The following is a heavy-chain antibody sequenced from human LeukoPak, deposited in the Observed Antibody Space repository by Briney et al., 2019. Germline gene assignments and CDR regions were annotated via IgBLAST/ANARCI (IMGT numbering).Heavy chain of an antibody. Sequence: GGSLRLSCAASGFTFSNYAMSWVRQAPGKGLEWVSGISGSGGNTHHADSVKGRFTISRDNAKNSLYLQMNSLRAEDTAVYYCARDKGSGYDYYYFDYWGQGTLVTVSS. D-gene: IGHD5-12*01. J-gene: IGHJ4*02. CDR1: GFTFSNYA. CDR2: ISGSGGNT. CDR3: ARDKGSGYDYYYFDY. V-gene: IGHV3-23*01.